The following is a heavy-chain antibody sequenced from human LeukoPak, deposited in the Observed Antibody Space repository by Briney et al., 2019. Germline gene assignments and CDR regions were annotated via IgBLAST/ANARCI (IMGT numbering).Heavy chain of an antibody. V-gene: IGHV4-59*08. CDR3: ARHPEGMDV. Sequence: PSETLSLTCTVSGGSISSYYWSWIRQPPGKGLEWIGYIYYSGSTNYNPSLKSRVTISVDTSKNQFSLKLGSVTAADTAVYYCARHPEGMDVWGQGTTVTVSS. CDR2: IYYSGST. J-gene: IGHJ6*02. CDR1: GGSISSYY.